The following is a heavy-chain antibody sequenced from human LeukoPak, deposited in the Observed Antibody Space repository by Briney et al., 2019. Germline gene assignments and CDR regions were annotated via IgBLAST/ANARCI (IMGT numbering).Heavy chain of an antibody. CDR3: ARDRLHYDSLTGYPAD. J-gene: IGHJ4*02. CDR2: ISDSGGST. V-gene: IGHV3-23*01. Sequence: PGGSLRLSCAASGFTFSNYAMSWVRQAPGKGLEWVSIISDSGGSTYNADSVKGRFTISRDNSKNTLYLQMNSLRAEDTAVYYCARDRLHYDSLTGYPADWGQGTLVTVSS. D-gene: IGHD3-9*01. CDR1: GFTFSNYA.